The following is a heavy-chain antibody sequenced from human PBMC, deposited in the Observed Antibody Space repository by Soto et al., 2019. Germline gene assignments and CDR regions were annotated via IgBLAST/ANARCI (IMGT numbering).Heavy chain of an antibody. CDR1: GFTFSSYA. D-gene: IGHD5-18*01. Sequence: GGSLRLSSAASGFTFSSYAMSWVRQTPGKGLEWVSAISGSGGSTYYADSVKGRFTISRDNSKNTLYLQMNSLRAEDTAVYYCAKDQGYSYGYYYYGMDVWGQGTTVTVSS. CDR2: ISGSGGST. J-gene: IGHJ6*02. CDR3: AKDQGYSYGYYYYGMDV. V-gene: IGHV3-23*01.